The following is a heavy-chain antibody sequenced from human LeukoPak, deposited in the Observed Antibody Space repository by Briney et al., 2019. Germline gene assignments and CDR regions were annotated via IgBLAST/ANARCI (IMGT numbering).Heavy chain of an antibody. V-gene: IGHV1-2*02. J-gene: IGHJ4*02. Sequence: GVSVKVSCKASGYTFTGYYIHWVRQAPGQGLEWMGWINPNSGGTNYAQKFQGRVTMTRDRSINTAYMDLRSLTYDDAAVYYCARDKPAEAALDFWGQGTLVTVSS. CDR1: GYTFTGYY. CDR2: INPNSGGT. CDR3: ARDKPAEAALDF.